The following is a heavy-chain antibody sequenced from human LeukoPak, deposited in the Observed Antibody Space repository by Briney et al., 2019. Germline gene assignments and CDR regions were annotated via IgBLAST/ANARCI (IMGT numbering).Heavy chain of an antibody. CDR2: ISAYNGNT. Sequence: SVKVSCKASGYTFTSYGISWVRQAPGQRLEWMGWISAYNGNTNYEQKLQGRVTMPTDTSTSTAYMELRSLRSDDTAVYYCARDLSSFDRRYFDWLLHYWYFDLWGRGTLVTVSS. V-gene: IGHV1-18*04. CDR1: GYTFTSYG. J-gene: IGHJ2*01. CDR3: ARDLSSFDRRYFDWLLHYWYFDL. D-gene: IGHD3-9*01.